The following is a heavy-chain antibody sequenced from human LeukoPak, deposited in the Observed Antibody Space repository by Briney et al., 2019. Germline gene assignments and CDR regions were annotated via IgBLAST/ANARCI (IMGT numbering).Heavy chain of an antibody. CDR2: IKSKTDGGTT. Sequence: GGSLRLSCAASGFTFTNAWMSWVRQAPGKGLDWVGRIKSKTDGGTTDYAAPVKGRFTISRDDSKNTLYLQVNSLKTEDTAVYYCTRDNFYWYYGMDVWGQGTTVTVSS. CDR1: GFTFTNAW. D-gene: IGHD3-9*01. J-gene: IGHJ6*02. CDR3: TRDNFYWYYGMDV. V-gene: IGHV3-15*01.